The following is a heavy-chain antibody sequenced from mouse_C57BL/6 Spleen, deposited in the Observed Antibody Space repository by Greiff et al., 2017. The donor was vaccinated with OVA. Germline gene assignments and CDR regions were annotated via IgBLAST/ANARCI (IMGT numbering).Heavy chain of an antibody. Sequence: EVQLQQSGPELVKPGASVKISCKASGYTFTDYYMNWVKQSHGKSLEWIGDINPNNGGTSYNQKFKGKATLTVDKSSSTAYMELRSLSSEDSAVYYCARGGDYYGGEYAIYYWGQGTSVTVSS. CDR1: GYTFTDYY. CDR2: INPNNGGT. CDR3: ARGGDYYGGEYAIYY. D-gene: IGHD1-1*01. J-gene: IGHJ4*01. V-gene: IGHV1-26*01.